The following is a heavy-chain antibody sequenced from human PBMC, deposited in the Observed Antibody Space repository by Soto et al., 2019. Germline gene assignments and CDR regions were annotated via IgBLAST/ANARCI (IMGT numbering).Heavy chain of an antibody. Sequence: QLQLQESGPGLVKPSETLSLTCTVSGGSISSSSYYWGWIRQPPGKGLEWIGSIYYSGSTYYNPSHKRGVTLSVDTSKNQFSLKLSSVTAADAAVYYCASHAVHSSGFTDYWGHGTLVTVSS. CDR1: GGSISSSSYY. CDR3: ASHAVHSSGFTDY. CDR2: IYYSGST. D-gene: IGHD6-19*01. J-gene: IGHJ4*01. V-gene: IGHV4-39*01.